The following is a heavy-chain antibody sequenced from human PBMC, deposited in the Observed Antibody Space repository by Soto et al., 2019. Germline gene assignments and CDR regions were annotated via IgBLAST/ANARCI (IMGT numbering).Heavy chain of an antibody. Sequence: PSETLSLTCDVHGDSLSGYAWSWIRQPPGKGLEWIGEITFRGVTNYHPSLKSRVSMSVDTSKNRISLNMSSVTAADTALYFCARKLEASVRHVEWFSYKWFDPWGPGTLVTSPQ. V-gene: IGHV4-34*01. J-gene: IGHJ5*02. CDR1: GDSLSGYA. CDR2: ITFRGVT. CDR3: ARKLEASVRHVEWFSYKWFDP. D-gene: IGHD3-9*01.